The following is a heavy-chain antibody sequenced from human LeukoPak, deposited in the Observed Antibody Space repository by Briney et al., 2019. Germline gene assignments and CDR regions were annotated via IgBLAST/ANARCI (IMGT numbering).Heavy chain of an antibody. J-gene: IGHJ3*01. Sequence: ASVKVSCKASGGTFSSYAISWVRQAPGQGLEWMGWISAYNGNTNYTQKVQGRVTMTTDTSTSTAYMELRSLRSDDTSVYYCARGFSYAYGAFDFWGQGTMVTVSS. CDR2: ISAYNGNT. D-gene: IGHD5-18*01. CDR1: GGTFSSYA. CDR3: ARGFSYAYGAFDF. V-gene: IGHV1-18*01.